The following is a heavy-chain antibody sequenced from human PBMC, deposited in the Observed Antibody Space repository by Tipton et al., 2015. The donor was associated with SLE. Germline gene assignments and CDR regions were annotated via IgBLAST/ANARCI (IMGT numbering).Heavy chain of an antibody. J-gene: IGHJ4*02. Sequence: TLSLTCAVSGVSIGSSSHYWGWIRQPPGKGLEWIGSMYPNGKTYYNTSLRSRVTISLDASKNHFSLKLTSVTAADTALYYCARHVGAGGAWSMFDYWGQGTLVTVSS. CDR2: MYPNGKT. CDR1: GVSIGSSSHY. V-gene: IGHV4-39*01. D-gene: IGHD2/OR15-2a*01. CDR3: ARHVGAGGAWSMFDY.